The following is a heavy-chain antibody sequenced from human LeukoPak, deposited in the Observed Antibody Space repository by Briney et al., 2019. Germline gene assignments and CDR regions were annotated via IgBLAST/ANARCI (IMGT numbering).Heavy chain of an antibody. CDR1: GYSFTSYW. J-gene: IGHJ4*02. D-gene: IGHD2-8*02. Sequence: PGESLKISCKGSGYSFTSYWIGWVRQMPGEGLEWMGIIYPGDSDTKYSPSFQGQVTIPDDKPISTAYLQWSSLKASDTAMYYCARLGLSSWSMDYWGQGTLVTVSS. CDR2: IYPGDSDT. V-gene: IGHV5-51*04. CDR3: ARLGLSSWSMDY.